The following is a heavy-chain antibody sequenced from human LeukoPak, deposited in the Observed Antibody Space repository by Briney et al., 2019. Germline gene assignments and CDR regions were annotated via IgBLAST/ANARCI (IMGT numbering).Heavy chain of an antibody. J-gene: IGHJ4*02. V-gene: IGHV3-33*01. CDR2: IWYDGSNK. Sequence: SCKASGGTFSSYGMHWVRQAPGKGLEWVAVIWYDGSNKYYADSVKGRFTISRDNSKNTLYLQMNSLRAEDTAVYYCATLTTGYYSSSTGDYWGQGTLVTVSS. CDR3: ATLTTGYYSSSTGDY. D-gene: IGHD6-13*01. CDR1: GGTFSSYG.